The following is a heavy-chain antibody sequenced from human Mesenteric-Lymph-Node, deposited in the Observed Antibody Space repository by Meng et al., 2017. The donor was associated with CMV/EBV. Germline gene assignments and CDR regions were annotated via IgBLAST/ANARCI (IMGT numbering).Heavy chain of an antibody. J-gene: IGHJ3*02. CDR2: IYSGGSI. V-gene: IGHV3-66*02. Sequence: GGSLRLSCAASGFTVSSSYISWVRQAPGKGLEWVSVIYSGGSIYYADFVKGRFTISRDNSKSTVYLQMNSLRAEDTAVYYCARDNVDTATYGAFDIWGRGTMVTVSS. D-gene: IGHD5-18*01. CDR3: ARDNVDTATYGAFDI. CDR1: GFTVSSSY.